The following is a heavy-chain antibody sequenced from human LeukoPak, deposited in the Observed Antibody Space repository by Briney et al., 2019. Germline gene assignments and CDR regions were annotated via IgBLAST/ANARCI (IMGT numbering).Heavy chain of an antibody. V-gene: IGHV3-9*01. CDR3: AKGLRLQSLDY. Sequence: GGSLRLSCAASGFTFDDDAMHWVRQAPGKGLEWVSGISWNSGSIGYADSVKGRFTISRDNAKNSLYLQMNSLRAEDTALYYCAKGLRLQSLDYWGQGTLVTVSS. D-gene: IGHD4-11*01. J-gene: IGHJ4*02. CDR1: GFTFDDDA. CDR2: ISWNSGSI.